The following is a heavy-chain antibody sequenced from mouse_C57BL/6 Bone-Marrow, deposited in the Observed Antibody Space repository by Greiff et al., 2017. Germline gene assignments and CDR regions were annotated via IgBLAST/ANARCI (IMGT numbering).Heavy chain of an antibody. Sequence: EVQVVESGGGLVKPGGSLKLSCAASGFTFSSYAMSWVRQTPEKRLEWVATISDGGSYTYYPDNVKGRFTISRDNAKNNLYLQMSHLKSEDTAMYYCARENYGSSYAMDYWGQGTSVTVSS. CDR2: ISDGGSYT. CDR1: GFTFSSYA. D-gene: IGHD1-1*01. CDR3: ARENYGSSYAMDY. V-gene: IGHV5-4*01. J-gene: IGHJ4*01.